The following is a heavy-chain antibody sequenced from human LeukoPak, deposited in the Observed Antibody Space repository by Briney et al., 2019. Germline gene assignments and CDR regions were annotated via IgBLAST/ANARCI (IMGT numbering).Heavy chain of an antibody. V-gene: IGHV1-18*01. CDR3: AREVVVVVAASYYYYYYMDA. CDR2: ISAYNGNT. D-gene: IGHD2-15*01. Sequence: ASVKVSCKASGYTFTSYGISWVRQAPGQGLEWMGWISAYNGNTNYAQKLQGRVTMTTDTSTSTAYMELRSLRSDDTAVYYCAREVVVVVAASYYYYYYMDAWGKGTTVTISS. CDR1: GYTFTSYG. J-gene: IGHJ6*03.